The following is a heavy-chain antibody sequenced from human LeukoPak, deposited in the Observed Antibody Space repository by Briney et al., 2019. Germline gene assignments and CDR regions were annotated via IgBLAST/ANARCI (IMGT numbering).Heavy chain of an antibody. Sequence: GGSLRLSCAASGFTISSNYMTWVRQAPGKGLEWVSVIYSGGSTYYADSVKGRFTLSRDNSKNTLFLQMNSLRAEDTAVYYCAREPQGDSSGYDAFDIWGQGTMVTVSS. CDR2: IYSGGST. J-gene: IGHJ3*02. V-gene: IGHV3-66*01. CDR3: AREPQGDSSGYDAFDI. D-gene: IGHD3-22*01. CDR1: GFTISSNY.